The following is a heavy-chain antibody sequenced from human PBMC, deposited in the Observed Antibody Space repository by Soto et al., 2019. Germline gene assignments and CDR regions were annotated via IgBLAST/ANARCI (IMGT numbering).Heavy chain of an antibody. CDR3: ARENEVSHLSVLFDY. CDR1: GYTFTSNY. Sequence: ASVKVSCKASGYTFTSNYMHWVRQAPGQGLEWMGIINPSGGSTSYAQKFQGRVTMTRDTSTSTVYMELSSLRSEDTAVYYCARENEVSHLSVLFDYWGQGTLVTVSS. J-gene: IGHJ4*02. V-gene: IGHV1-46*01. D-gene: IGHD1-1*01. CDR2: INPSGGST.